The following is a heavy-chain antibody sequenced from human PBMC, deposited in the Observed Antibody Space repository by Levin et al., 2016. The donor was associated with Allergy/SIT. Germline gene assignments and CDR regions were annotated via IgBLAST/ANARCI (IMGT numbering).Heavy chain of an antibody. CDR3: AKAGYGSGSYMGFDP. CDR1: GFTFSSYA. V-gene: IGHV3-23*01. Sequence: GSLRLSCAASGFTFSSYAMSWVRQAPGKGLEWVSAISGSGGSTYYADSVKGRFTISRDNSKNTLYLQMNSLRAEDTAVYYCAKAGYGSGSYMGFDPWGQGTLVTVSS. J-gene: IGHJ5*02. CDR2: ISGSGGST. D-gene: IGHD3-10*01.